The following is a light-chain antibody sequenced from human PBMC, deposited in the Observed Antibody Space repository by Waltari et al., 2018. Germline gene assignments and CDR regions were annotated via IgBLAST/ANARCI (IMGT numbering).Light chain of an antibody. Sequence: DIQMTQSPSSLSAYVGERVTITCRASQTISIYLNRFQQKSGKAPKLLIYAASSLQSGVPSRFSGSGSGTDFTLTISSLQPEDFATYYCQQTYIAPYTFGQGTKLEI. V-gene: IGKV1-39*01. J-gene: IGKJ2*01. CDR2: AAS. CDR3: QQTYIAPYT. CDR1: QTISIY.